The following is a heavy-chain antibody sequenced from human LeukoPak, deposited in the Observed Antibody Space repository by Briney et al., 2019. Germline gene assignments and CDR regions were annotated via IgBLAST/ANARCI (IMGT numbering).Heavy chain of an antibody. CDR1: GFTFSSYA. D-gene: IGHD5-12*01. V-gene: IGHV3-23*01. Sequence: PGGSLRLSCAASGFTFSSYAMSWVRQAPGKGLEWVSTISGSGGSTYYADSVKGRFTISRDDSKNTLYLQTNSLRAEDTAVYYCAPDPNKWLRNYWGQGTLVTVSS. J-gene: IGHJ4*02. CDR2: ISGSGGST. CDR3: APDPNKWLRNY.